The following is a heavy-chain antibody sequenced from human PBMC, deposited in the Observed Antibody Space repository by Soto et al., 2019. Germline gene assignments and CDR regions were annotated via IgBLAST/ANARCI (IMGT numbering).Heavy chain of an antibody. Sequence: EVQLVESGGGLVKPGGSLRLSCAASGVTFTYAWMNWVRQAPGKGLEWVARIKSKTDGETTDYAAPVKGRFTISRDDSKTETTLYLQMNSLRTEDTAVYYCTTTLGQYQLPTFRWGQGTLVTVSS. J-gene: IGHJ4*02. CDR1: GVTFTYAW. CDR3: TTTLGQYQLPTFR. D-gene: IGHD2-2*01. V-gene: IGHV3-15*07. CDR2: IKSKTDGETT.